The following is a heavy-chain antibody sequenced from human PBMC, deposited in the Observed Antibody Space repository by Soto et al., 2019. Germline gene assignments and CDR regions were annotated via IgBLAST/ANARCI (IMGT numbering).Heavy chain of an antibody. V-gene: IGHV1-46*01. CDR2: INTKGGAT. Sequence: QVQLVQSGAEVKRPGASVKVSCKASGYTFSNYFINWVRQAPGQGLEWVGVINTKGGATTYAQKFQGRVNMTSDTSTNTIYMTLRRLTSEDTAFYYCARDEGFCSGGSCTGWFDPWGQGTLVTVSS. D-gene: IGHD2-15*01. CDR3: ARDEGFCSGGSCTGWFDP. J-gene: IGHJ5*02. CDR1: GYTFSNYF.